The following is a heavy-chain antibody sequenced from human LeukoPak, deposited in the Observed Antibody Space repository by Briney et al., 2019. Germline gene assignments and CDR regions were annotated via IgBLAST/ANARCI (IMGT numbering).Heavy chain of an antibody. V-gene: IGHV4-34*01. D-gene: IGHD5-24*01. CDR3: ARRKSGNLINYYHMDV. CDR2: INHSGST. J-gene: IGHJ6*03. Sequence: SETLSLTCTVSGGSISSYYWSWIRQPPGKGLEWIGEINHSGSTNYNPSLKSRVTISVDTSKNQFSLKLSSVTAADTAVYYCARRKSGNLINYYHMDVWGKGTTVTVSS. CDR1: GGSISSYY.